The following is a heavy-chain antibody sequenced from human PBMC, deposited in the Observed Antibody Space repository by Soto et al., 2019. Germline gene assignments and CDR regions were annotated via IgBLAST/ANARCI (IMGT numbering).Heavy chain of an antibody. D-gene: IGHD2-15*01. V-gene: IGHV4-31*03. CDR3: ARGLGPDDKGHFLAAVDL. Sequence: QVQLQESGPGLAKPSQTLSLTCTVSGASLTSGSYYWTWIRHVPGKGLEWMGHIFHSGSSFTTPYLRGRLILLMDTSDNHFSLTLISVTADDPDVYYCARGLGPDDKGHFLAAVDLWGRGTLVTGSP. J-gene: IGHJ3*01. CDR1: GASLTSGSYY. CDR2: IFHSGSS.